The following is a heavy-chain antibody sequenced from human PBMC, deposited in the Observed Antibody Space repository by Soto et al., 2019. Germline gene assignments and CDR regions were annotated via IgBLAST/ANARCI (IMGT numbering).Heavy chain of an antibody. V-gene: IGHV1-69*12. J-gene: IGHJ6*02. CDR3: ARDTDRQQLGGNYSYGIDD. CDR2: IIPSFSTP. D-gene: IGHD3-3*02. CDR1: GGTFGNSA. Sequence: QVQLVQSGGEVKKPGSSVTVSCKASGGTFGNSAISWVRQAPGQGLEWMGGIIPSFSTPDYAQKFQGRVTITEDESTTTAYMELTSLNSEDTAVYYCARDTDRQQLGGNYSYGIDDWGQGTPVTVSS.